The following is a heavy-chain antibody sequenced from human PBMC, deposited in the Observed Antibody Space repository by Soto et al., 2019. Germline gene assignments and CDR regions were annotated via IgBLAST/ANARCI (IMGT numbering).Heavy chain of an antibody. CDR3: ARGSSAAGYILQH. D-gene: IGHD6-13*01. V-gene: IGHV3-74*01. CDR2: INSDGTST. CDR1: GFTFSSYW. J-gene: IGHJ1*01. Sequence: PGGSLRLSCAASGFTFSSYWMHWVRQAPGKGLVWVSRINSDGTSTTYADSVKGRFTISRDNAKNTLYLQMNSLRAEDTAVYYCARGSSAAGYILQHWGQGTLVTVSS.